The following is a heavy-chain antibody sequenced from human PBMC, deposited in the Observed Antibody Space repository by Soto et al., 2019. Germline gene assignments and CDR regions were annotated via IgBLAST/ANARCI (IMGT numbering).Heavy chain of an antibody. V-gene: IGHV1-69*13. J-gene: IGHJ6*02. Sequence: GASAKVSCKASGGTFSSYAICWVRQAPGQGLEWMGGIIPIFSTPNYAQKFQGGVTITADESTSTAYMELRSLRSDDTAVYYCARDRVSEGYCSSTSCYPFYYYYGMDVWGQGTTVTVSS. CDR1: GGTFSSYA. CDR2: IIPIFSTP. CDR3: ARDRVSEGYCSSTSCYPFYYYYGMDV. D-gene: IGHD2-2*01.